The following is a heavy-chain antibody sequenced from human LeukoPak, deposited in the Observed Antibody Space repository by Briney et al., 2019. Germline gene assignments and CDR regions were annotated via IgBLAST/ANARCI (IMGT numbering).Heavy chain of an antibody. V-gene: IGHV1-2*02. CDR3: ARRDYYGSGSYYSHNWFDP. D-gene: IGHD3-10*01. CDR2: INPNSGGT. CDR1: GYTFTGYY. J-gene: IGHJ5*02. Sequence: ASVKVSCKASGYTFTGYYMHWVRQAPGQGLEWMGWINPNSGGTNYAQKFQGRVTMTRDTYISTAYMELSRLRSDDTAVYYCARRDYYGSGSYYSHNWFDPWGQGTLVTVSS.